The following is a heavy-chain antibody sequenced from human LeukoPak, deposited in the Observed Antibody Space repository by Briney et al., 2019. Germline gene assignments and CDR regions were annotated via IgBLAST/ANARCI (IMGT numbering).Heavy chain of an antibody. CDR3: ARGKEVITMLRGLKPGYYFDY. J-gene: IGHJ4*02. D-gene: IGHD3-10*01. V-gene: IGHV4-59*01. CDR1: GGSFSGYY. CDR2: IYYSGST. Sequence: SETLSLTCAVYGGSFSGYYWSWIRQPPGKGLEWIGYIYYSGSTKYKSSLKSRVTISVDTSKNQFSLKLSSVTAADTAVYYCARGKEVITMLRGLKPGYYFDYWGQGTLVTVSS.